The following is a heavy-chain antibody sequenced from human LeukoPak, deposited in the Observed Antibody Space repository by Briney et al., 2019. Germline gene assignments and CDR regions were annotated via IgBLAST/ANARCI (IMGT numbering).Heavy chain of an antibody. Sequence: SETLSLTCTVSGGSTSSYYWSWIRQPAGKGLEWIGRIYTSGSTNYNPSLKSRVTMSVDTSKNQFSLKLSSVTAADTAVYYCARDGSFWGATTQYSYYYYGMDVWGQGTTVTVSS. D-gene: IGHD1-26*01. V-gene: IGHV4-4*07. CDR2: IYTSGST. CDR3: ARDGSFWGATTQYSYYYYGMDV. J-gene: IGHJ6*02. CDR1: GGSTSSYY.